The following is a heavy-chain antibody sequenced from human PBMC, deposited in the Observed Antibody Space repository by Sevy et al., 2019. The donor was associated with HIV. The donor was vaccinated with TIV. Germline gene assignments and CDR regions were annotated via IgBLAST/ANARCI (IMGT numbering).Heavy chain of an antibody. CDR1: GGTFSSYA. J-gene: IGHJ6*02. CDR2: IIPIFGTA. V-gene: IGHV1-69*13. Sequence: ASVKVSCKASGGTFSSYAISWVRQAPGQGLEWMGGIIPIFGTANYAQKFQGTVTITADESTSTAYMELSSLRSEDTAVYYCARSKDIVVVPAAIHYYYYGMDVWGQGTTVTVSS. D-gene: IGHD2-2*01. CDR3: ARSKDIVVVPAAIHYYYYGMDV.